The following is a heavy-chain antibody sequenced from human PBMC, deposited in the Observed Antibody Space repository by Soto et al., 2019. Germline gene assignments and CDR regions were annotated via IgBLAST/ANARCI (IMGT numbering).Heavy chain of an antibody. J-gene: IGHJ6*02. CDR3: ARDASYYSLWSGYYPSRNGMDV. Sequence: QVQVVESGGGVVQPGRSLRLSCAASGFTFSSFGMHWVRQAPGKGLEWVSLIWYDGSKKSYGDSVKGRFTISRDNSRNTVYLQMNSLRADDTAVDYGARDASYYSLWSGYYPSRNGMDVWGQGTTVTVSS. CDR1: GFTFSSFG. V-gene: IGHV3-33*01. CDR2: IWYDGSKK. D-gene: IGHD3-3*01.